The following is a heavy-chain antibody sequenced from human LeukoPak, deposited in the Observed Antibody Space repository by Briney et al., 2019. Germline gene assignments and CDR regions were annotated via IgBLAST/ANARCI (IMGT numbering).Heavy chain of an antibody. J-gene: IGHJ3*02. CDR3: ATHYYYDSSGYRGYAFDI. V-gene: IGHV1-24*01. CDR2: FDPEDGET. CDR1: GYTLTELS. D-gene: IGHD3-22*01. Sequence: ASVKVSCKVSGYTLTELSMHWVRQAPGKGLEWMGGFDPEDGETIYAQKFQGRVTMTEDTSTDTAYMELSSLRSEDTAVYYCATHYYYDSSGYRGYAFDIWGQGTMVTVSP.